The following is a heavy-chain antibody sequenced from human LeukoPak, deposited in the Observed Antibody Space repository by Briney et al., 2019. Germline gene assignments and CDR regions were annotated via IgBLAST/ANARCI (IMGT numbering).Heavy chain of an antibody. D-gene: IGHD3-10*01. Sequence: SETLSLTCAVYGGSFSGYYWSWIRQPPGKGLEWIGEINHSGSTNYNPSLKSRVTISVDTSKNQFSLKLSSVTATDTAVYYCARAMVRGVITGWGQGTLVTVSS. CDR2: INHSGST. V-gene: IGHV4-34*01. CDR3: ARAMVRGVITG. J-gene: IGHJ4*02. CDR1: GGSFSGYY.